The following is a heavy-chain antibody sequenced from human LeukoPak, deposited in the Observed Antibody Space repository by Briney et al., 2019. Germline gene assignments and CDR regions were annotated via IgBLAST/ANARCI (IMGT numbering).Heavy chain of an antibody. J-gene: IGHJ5*02. CDR1: GFTFSSYA. CDR3: ARSLVVGATYPYH. Sequence: PGRSLRLSCAASGFTFSSYAMHWVRQAPGKGLEWVAVISYDGSNKYYVDSVKGRFTISRDNAKNSLYLQLNSLRAEDTAVYYCARSLVVGATYPYHWGQGTLVTVSS. CDR2: ISYDGSNK. D-gene: IGHD1-26*01. V-gene: IGHV3-30*04.